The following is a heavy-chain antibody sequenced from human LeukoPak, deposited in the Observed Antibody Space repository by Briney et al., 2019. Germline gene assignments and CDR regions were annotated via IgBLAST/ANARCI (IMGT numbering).Heavy chain of an antibody. CDR1: GFTFSSYW. J-gene: IGHJ4*02. D-gene: IGHD6-13*01. Sequence: GGSLRLSCAASGFTFSSYWMSWVRQAPGKGLEWVSDINGSGGRTYYADSVNGRFTISRDNSKNTLYLQMNSLRAEDTAVYYCAKAGGASWYLYWGQGTLVTVSS. CDR2: INGSGGRT. CDR3: AKAGGASWYLY. V-gene: IGHV3-23*01.